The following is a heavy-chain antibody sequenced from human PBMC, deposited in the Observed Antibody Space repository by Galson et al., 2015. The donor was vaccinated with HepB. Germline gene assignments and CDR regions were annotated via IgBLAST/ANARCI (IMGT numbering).Heavy chain of an antibody. CDR3: TTDPPRGFWRQYYYYGMDV. CDR2: IKSKTDGGTT. D-gene: IGHD3-3*01. V-gene: IGHV3-15*01. Sequence: SLRLSCAASGFTFSNAWMSWVRQAPGKGLEWVGRIKSKTDGGTTDYAAPVKGRFTISRDDSKNTLYLQMNSLKTEDTAVYYCTTDPPRGFWRQYYYYGMDVWGQGTTVTVSS. CDR1: GFTFSNAW. J-gene: IGHJ6*02.